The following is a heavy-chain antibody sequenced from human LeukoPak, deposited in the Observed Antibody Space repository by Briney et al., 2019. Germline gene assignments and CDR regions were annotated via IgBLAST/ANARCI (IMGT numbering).Heavy chain of an antibody. J-gene: IGHJ5*02. D-gene: IGHD5-12*01. V-gene: IGHV1-69*13. CDR2: IIPIFGTA. Sequence: SVKVSCKASGGTFSSYAISWVRQAPGQGLEWMGGIIPIFGTANYAQKFQGRVTITADESTSTAYMELCSLRSEDTAVYYCARAPVDMVWFDPWGQGTLVTVSS. CDR1: GGTFSSYA. CDR3: ARAPVDMVWFDP.